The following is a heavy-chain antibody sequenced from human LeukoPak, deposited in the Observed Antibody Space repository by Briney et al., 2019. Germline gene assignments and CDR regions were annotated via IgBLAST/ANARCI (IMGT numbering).Heavy chain of an antibody. Sequence: GGSLLLSCAASGFSFGSHPMSWVRQATEKGVEWVSGIADNGDATYYADSVKGRFTISRDNSKSALYLELNSLRAEDTAVYFCAKHHYDILLSHFDSWGQGTLVAVSS. CDR1: GFSFGSHP. CDR2: IADNGDAT. D-gene: IGHD3-9*01. J-gene: IGHJ4*02. CDR3: AKHHYDILLSHFDS. V-gene: IGHV3-23*01.